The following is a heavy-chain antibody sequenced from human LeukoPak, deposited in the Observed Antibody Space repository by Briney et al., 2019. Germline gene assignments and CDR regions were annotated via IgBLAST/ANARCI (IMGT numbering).Heavy chain of an antibody. J-gene: IGHJ4*02. CDR1: GFSFTDYP. Sequence: GGSLRLSCATSGFSFTDYPMNWVRQAPGKGLEWVAKIKQDGSEKYYVDSVKGRFTISRDNAKNSLYLQMNSLGAEDTAVYYCARRGTSSSWAHFDYWGQGTLVTVSS. CDR3: ARRGTSSSWAHFDY. D-gene: IGHD6-13*01. CDR2: IKQDGSEK. V-gene: IGHV3-7*05.